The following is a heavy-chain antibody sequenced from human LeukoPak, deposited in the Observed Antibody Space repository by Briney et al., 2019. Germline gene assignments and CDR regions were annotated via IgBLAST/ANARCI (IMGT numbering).Heavy chain of an antibody. CDR1: GGSIGSYY. D-gene: IGHD2-15*01. V-gene: IGHV4-39*01. Sequence: SETLSLTCTVSGGSIGSYYWGWIRQPPGKGLEWIGSMYYSGSTYYNPSLKSRVTISVGTSKNQFSLKLSSVTAADTAVYYCASQTRHCSGGSCYGGWFDPWGQGTLVTVSS. CDR3: ASQTRHCSGGSCYGGWFDP. CDR2: MYYSGST. J-gene: IGHJ5*02.